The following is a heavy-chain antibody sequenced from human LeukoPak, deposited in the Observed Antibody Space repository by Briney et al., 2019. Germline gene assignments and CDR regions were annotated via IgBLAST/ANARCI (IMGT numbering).Heavy chain of an antibody. J-gene: IGHJ3*02. CDR3: ARDLPDYYDSSGPPKYAFDI. CDR1: GYTFTSYD. V-gene: IGHV1-8*01. Sequence: ASVKVSCKASGYTFTSYDINWVRQATGQGLEWMGWMNPNSGNTGYAQKFQGRVTMTRNTSISTAYMELSSLRSEDTAVYYCARDLPDYYDSSGPPKYAFDIWGQGTMVTVSS. D-gene: IGHD3-22*01. CDR2: MNPNSGNT.